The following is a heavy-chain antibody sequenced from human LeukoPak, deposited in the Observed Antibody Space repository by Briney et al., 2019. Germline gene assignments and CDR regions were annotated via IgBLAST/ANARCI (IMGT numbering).Heavy chain of an antibody. CDR3: ATWITMIVVVTSY. V-gene: IGHV4-39*01. J-gene: IGHJ4*02. CDR1: GGSISSSNYH. CDR2: IYYSGST. Sequence: PSETLSLTCTVSGGSISSSNYHWGWIRQPPGKGLEWIGSIYYSGSTYYNPSLKSRVTISVDTSKNQFSLKLSSVTAADTAVYYCATWITMIVVVTSYWGQGTLVTVSS. D-gene: IGHD3-22*01.